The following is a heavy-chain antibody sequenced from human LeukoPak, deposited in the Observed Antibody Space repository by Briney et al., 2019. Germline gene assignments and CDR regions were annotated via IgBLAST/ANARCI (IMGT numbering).Heavy chain of an antibody. D-gene: IGHD3-10*01. V-gene: IGHV1-69*06. CDR1: GGTFSSYA. Sequence: SVKVSCKASGGTFSSYAISWVRQAPGQGPEWMGGIIPIFGTANYAQKFQGRVTITADKSTSTAYMELSSLRSEDTAVYYCARAGDYGSGSLAFDIWGQGTMVTVSS. CDR2: IIPIFGTA. CDR3: ARAGDYGSGSLAFDI. J-gene: IGHJ3*02.